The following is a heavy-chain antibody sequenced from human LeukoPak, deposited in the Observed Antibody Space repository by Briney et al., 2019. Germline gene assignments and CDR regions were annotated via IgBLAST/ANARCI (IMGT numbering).Heavy chain of an antibody. CDR1: GFTFSSYS. J-gene: IGHJ3*02. Sequence: GGSLRLSCAASGFTFSSYSMNWVRQAPGKGLEWVSSISSSSSYIYYADSVKGRFTISRDNAKNSLYLQMNSLRAEDTAVYYCARRSVGYYYAFDIWGQGTMVTVSS. V-gene: IGHV3-21*01. CDR3: ARRSVGYYYAFDI. CDR2: ISSSSSYI. D-gene: IGHD3-22*01.